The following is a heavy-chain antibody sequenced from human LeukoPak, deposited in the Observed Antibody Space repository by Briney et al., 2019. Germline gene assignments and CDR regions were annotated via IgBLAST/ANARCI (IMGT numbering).Heavy chain of an antibody. CDR2: ISSSSSYI. D-gene: IGHD3-10*01. CDR1: GFTFSSYS. Sequence: GGSLRLSCAASGFTFSSYSMNWVRQAPGKGLEWVSSISSSSSYIYYADSVKGRFTISRDNAKNSLYLQMNSPRAEDTAVYYCARELWFGESHRPDYRDAFDIWGLGTMVTVSS. J-gene: IGHJ3*02. CDR3: ARELWFGESHRPDYRDAFDI. V-gene: IGHV3-21*01.